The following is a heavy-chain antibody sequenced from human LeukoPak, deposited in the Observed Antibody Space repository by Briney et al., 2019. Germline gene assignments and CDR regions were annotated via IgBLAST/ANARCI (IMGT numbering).Heavy chain of an antibody. CDR3: ARSESSSWYYYYGMDV. V-gene: IGHV3-74*01. J-gene: IGHJ6*02. CDR2: INSDGSST. Sequence: QPGGSLRLSCAASGFTFSSYWTHWVRQAPGKGLVWVSRINSDGSSTSYADSVKGRFTISRDNAKNTLYLQMNSLRAEDTAVYYCARSESSSWYYYYGMDVWGQGTTVTVSS. CDR1: GFTFSSYW. D-gene: IGHD6-13*01.